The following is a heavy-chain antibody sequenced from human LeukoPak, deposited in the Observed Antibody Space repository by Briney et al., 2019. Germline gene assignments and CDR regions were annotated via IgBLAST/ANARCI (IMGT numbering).Heavy chain of an antibody. CDR2: ISSSSSYI. D-gene: IGHD2-15*01. CDR1: GFTFSSFS. V-gene: IGHV3-21*01. J-gene: IGHJ4*02. CDR3: ARDCSGGSCYSEY. Sequence: PGVCLRLSCAASGFTFSSFSMDWVRQAQGKGLEWVSSISSSSSYIYYADSVKGRLTISRDNAKNSLYLQMNSLRAEDTAVYYCARDCSGGSCYSEYWGQGTLVTVSS.